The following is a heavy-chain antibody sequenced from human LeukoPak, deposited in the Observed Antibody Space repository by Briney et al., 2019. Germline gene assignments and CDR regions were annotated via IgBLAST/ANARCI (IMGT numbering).Heavy chain of an antibody. Sequence: SETLSLTCAVYGGSFSGYYWGWIRQPPGKGLEWIGEINHSGSTNYNPSLKSRVTISVDTSKNQFSLKLSSVTAADTAVYYCATLSTESKYYFDYWGQGTLVTVSS. V-gene: IGHV4-34*01. CDR2: INHSGST. D-gene: IGHD2-2*01. CDR3: ATLSTESKYYFDY. J-gene: IGHJ4*02. CDR1: GGSFSGYY.